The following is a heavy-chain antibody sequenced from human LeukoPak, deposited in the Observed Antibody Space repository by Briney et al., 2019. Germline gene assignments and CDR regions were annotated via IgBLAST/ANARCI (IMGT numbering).Heavy chain of an antibody. Sequence: GGSLRLSCAASGFSFDDYPMHWVRQAPGKGLEWVSLINEDGGRTFYADSVRGRFTISRDNSKNSLYLQMNSLRTEDTALYYCAKEIDTLGTNAFDIWGQGTIVTVSS. J-gene: IGHJ3*02. CDR1: GFSFDDYP. V-gene: IGHV3-43*02. CDR3: AKEIDTLGTNAFDI. CDR2: INEDGGRT. D-gene: IGHD2-15*01.